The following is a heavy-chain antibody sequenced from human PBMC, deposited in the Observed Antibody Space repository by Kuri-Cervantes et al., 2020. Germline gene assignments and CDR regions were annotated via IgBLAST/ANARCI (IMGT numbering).Heavy chain of an antibody. CDR1: GYTFTSYD. D-gene: IGHD6-13*01. Sequence: ASVKVSCKASGYTFTSYDINWVRQAPGQGLEWMGWINTNTGNPTYAQGFTGRFVFSLDTSVSTAYLQISSLKAEDTAVYYCARGEQLHYFDYWGQGTLVTVSS. CDR2: INTNTGNP. J-gene: IGHJ4*02. V-gene: IGHV7-4-1*02. CDR3: ARGEQLHYFDY.